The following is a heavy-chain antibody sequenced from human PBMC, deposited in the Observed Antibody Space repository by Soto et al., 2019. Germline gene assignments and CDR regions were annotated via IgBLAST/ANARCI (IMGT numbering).Heavy chain of an antibody. CDR1: GFTFSNYA. J-gene: IGHJ3*01. Sequence: GGSLRLSCAASGFTFSNYAMSWVRQAPGKGPEWVSFITSSGNGTYHADSVKGRFTISRDNSKNTLYVQMNNLRAEDTAIYYCAKRFFGSGSPPGAFDVWGQGTMVTVSS. CDR3: AKRFFGSGSPPGAFDV. D-gene: IGHD3-10*01. V-gene: IGHV3-23*05. CDR2: ITSSGNGT.